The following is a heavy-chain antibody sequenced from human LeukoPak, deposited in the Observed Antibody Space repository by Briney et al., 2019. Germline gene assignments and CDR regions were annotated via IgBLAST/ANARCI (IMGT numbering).Heavy chain of an antibody. D-gene: IGHD7-27*01. CDR1: GFTFSSNG. CDR3: ARLLGSYFDS. Sequence: GGSLRLSCATSGFTFSSNGMLWARQAPGKGLEWVAVIWYDGSKKYYTDSAKGRFTISRGNSKNTLYLQMNSLRAEDTAVYYCARLLGSYFDSWGQGTLVTVSS. J-gene: IGHJ4*02. CDR2: IWYDGSKK. V-gene: IGHV3-33*01.